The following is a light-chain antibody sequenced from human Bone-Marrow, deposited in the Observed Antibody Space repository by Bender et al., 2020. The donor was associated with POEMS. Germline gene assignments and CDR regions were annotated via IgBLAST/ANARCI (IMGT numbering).Light chain of an antibody. J-gene: IGLJ3*02. CDR3: CSYAGTNTWL. CDR1: SSDVGGYNL. Sequence: QSALTQPASVSGSPGQSITISCTGTSSDVGGYNLVSWYRQHPGKVPTLIFFADSKRPSGVSNRFSGSKSGNTASLTISGLQAEDEADYYCCSYAGTNTWLFGGGTHLTVL. V-gene: IGLV2-23*01. CDR2: ADS.